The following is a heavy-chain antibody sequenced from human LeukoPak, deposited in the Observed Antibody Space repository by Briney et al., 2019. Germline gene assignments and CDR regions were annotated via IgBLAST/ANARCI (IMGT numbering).Heavy chain of an antibody. Sequence: SETLSLTCTVSGGSLSSSSYYWGWIRQPPGKGLEWIGSIYYSGSTYYNPSLKSRVTISVDTSKNQFSLKLSSVTAADTAVYYCARILIGDPAIVVVPAAMTPPNHYFDYWGQGTLVTVSS. CDR2: IYYSGST. D-gene: IGHD2-2*01. V-gene: IGHV4-39*07. CDR3: ARILIGDPAIVVVPAAMTPPNHYFDY. J-gene: IGHJ4*02. CDR1: GGSLSSSSYY.